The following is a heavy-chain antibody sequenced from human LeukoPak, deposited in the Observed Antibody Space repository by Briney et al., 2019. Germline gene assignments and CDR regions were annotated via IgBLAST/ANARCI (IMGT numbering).Heavy chain of an antibody. CDR1: GFTFSSYG. CDR2: ISYDGSNK. D-gene: IGHD2-21*02. CDR3: ASGDFEFDFDY. Sequence: GGSLRLSCAASGFTFSSYGMHWVRQAPGKGLEWVAVISYDGSNKYYADSVKGRFTISRDNSKNTLYLQMNSLRAEDTAVYYCASGDFEFDFDYWGQGTLVTVSS. V-gene: IGHV3-30*03. J-gene: IGHJ4*02.